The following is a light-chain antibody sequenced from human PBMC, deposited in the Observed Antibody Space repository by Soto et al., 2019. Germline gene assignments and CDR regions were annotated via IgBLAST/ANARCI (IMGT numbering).Light chain of an antibody. J-gene: IGKJ1*01. CDR1: QSLLHNNGYNY. CDR3: MQALQTPWT. V-gene: IGKV2-28*01. Sequence: DIVMTQSPLSLPVTPGEPASLSCRSSQSLLHNNGYNYLDWYLQKPGQSPQLLIYLGSNRASGVPDRFSGSGSGTDFTLKFSRVEAEDVGVYYCMQALQTPWTFGQGTKVEIK. CDR2: LGS.